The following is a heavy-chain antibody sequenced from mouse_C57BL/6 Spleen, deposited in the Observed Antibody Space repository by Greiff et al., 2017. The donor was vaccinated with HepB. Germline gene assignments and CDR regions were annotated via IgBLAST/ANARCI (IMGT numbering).Heavy chain of an antibody. J-gene: IGHJ2*01. CDR3: TREGTREFGY. V-gene: IGHV1-15*01. Sequence: QVQLQQSGAELVRPGASVTLSCKASGYTFTDYEMHWVKQTPVHGLEWIGAIDPETGGTAYNQKFKGKAILTADKSSSTAYMELRSLTSEDSAVYYCTREGTREFGYWGQGTTLTVSS. CDR2: IDPETGGT. D-gene: IGHD3-3*01. CDR1: GYTFTDYE.